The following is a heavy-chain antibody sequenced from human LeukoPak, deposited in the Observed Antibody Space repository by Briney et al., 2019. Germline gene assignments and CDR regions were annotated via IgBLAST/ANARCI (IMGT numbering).Heavy chain of an antibody. V-gene: IGHV4-59*01. Sequence: SETLSLTCTVSGGSISNYYWSWLRQPPGKGLEWIGYIFYSGSTNYNPSLKSRVTISVDTPKNQFSLKLNSVTAADTAVYYCARHGTARNGMDVWGQGTTVTVSS. CDR2: IFYSGST. J-gene: IGHJ6*02. CDR1: GGSISNYY. D-gene: IGHD6-6*01. CDR3: ARHGTARNGMDV.